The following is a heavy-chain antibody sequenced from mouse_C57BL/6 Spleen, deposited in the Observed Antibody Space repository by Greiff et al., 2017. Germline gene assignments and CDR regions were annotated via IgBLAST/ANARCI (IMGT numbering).Heavy chain of an antibody. Sequence: VQLQQPGAELVKPGASVKLSCKASGYTFTSYWMQWVKQRPGQGLEWIGEIDPSDSYTNYNQKFKGKATLTVDTSSSTAYMQLSSLTSEDSAVYYCARYSDGYQAWFAYWGQGTLVTVSA. CDR3: ARYSDGYQAWFAY. J-gene: IGHJ3*01. CDR1: GYTFTSYW. D-gene: IGHD2-3*01. V-gene: IGHV1-50*01. CDR2: IDPSDSYT.